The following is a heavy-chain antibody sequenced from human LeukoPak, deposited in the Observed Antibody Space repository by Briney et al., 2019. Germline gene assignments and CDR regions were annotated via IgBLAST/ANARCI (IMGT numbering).Heavy chain of an antibody. CDR1: GGSFSGYY. Sequence: SETLSLTCAVCGGSFSGYYWSWIRQPPGKGLEWIGEINHSGSTNYNPSLKSRVTISVDTSKNQFSLKLSSVTAADTAVYYCARQVDTAMVPNWFDPWGQGTLVTVSS. J-gene: IGHJ5*02. CDR2: INHSGST. D-gene: IGHD5-18*01. CDR3: ARQVDTAMVPNWFDP. V-gene: IGHV4-34*01.